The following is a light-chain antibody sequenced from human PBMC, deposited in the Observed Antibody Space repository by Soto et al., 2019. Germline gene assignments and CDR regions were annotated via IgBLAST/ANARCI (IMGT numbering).Light chain of an antibody. CDR2: DAS. Sequence: DIQMTQSPSTLSASVGDRVTITCRASQSISSWLAWYQQKPGKAPKLLIYDASSLESGVPSRFRRSGSGTEFTLTIRSLQPDDFATYYFQQYKSYSWTFGQGTKVEIK. CDR3: QQYKSYSWT. CDR1: QSISSW. V-gene: IGKV1-5*01. J-gene: IGKJ1*01.